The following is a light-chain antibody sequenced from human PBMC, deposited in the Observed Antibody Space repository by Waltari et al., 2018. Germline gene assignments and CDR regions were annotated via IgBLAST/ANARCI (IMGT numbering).Light chain of an antibody. V-gene: IGLV2-8*01. CDR3: SAYAGSNNLL. CDR2: EVQ. Sequence: QSALTQPPSASGSPGQSVTIPCTGTSSDVGHYTYVSWYQQRPGSAPTLIVYEVQKRPSGVPDRFSGSKSGNTAYLTVSGLQGEDEAEYFCSAYAGSNNLLFGGGTKLTVL. CDR1: SSDVGHYTY. J-gene: IGLJ3*02.